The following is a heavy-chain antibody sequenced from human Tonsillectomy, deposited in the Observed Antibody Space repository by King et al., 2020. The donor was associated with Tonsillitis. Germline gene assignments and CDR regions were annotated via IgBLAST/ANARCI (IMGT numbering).Heavy chain of an antibody. J-gene: IGHJ4*02. D-gene: IGHD3-22*01. CDR1: GFTVSSKY. Sequence: VQLVESGGGLVQPGGSLRLSCAASGFTVSSKYMSWVRQAPGKGLGWGSVIFNGGGTYYADSVKGRFTISRDNSNNTLYLQMNSLRAEDTAVYYCARCDDSRGYYWDHFDFWGQGTLVTVSS. CDR3: ARCDDSRGYYWDHFDF. V-gene: IGHV3-66*01. CDR2: IFNGGGT.